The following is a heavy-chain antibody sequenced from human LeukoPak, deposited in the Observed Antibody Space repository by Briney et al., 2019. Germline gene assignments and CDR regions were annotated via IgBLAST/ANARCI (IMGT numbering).Heavy chain of an antibody. CDR3: ARVGIQVYSYGSSWFDP. J-gene: IGHJ5*02. Sequence: SQTLSLTCAISGDSVSSNSAAWNWIRQSPSRGLEWLGRTYYRSKWYNDYAVSVKSRITINPDTSKNQFSLKLSSVTAADTAVYYCARVGIQVYSYGSSWFDPWGQGTLVTVSS. CDR1: GDSVSSNSAA. CDR2: TYYRSKWYN. V-gene: IGHV6-1*01. D-gene: IGHD5-18*01.